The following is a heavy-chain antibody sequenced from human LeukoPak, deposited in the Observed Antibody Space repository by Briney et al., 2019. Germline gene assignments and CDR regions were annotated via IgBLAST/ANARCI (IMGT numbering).Heavy chain of an antibody. Sequence: QPGGSLRLSCAASGFTFSSYGMHWVRQAPGKGLEWVAVIWYDGSNKYYADSVKGRFTISRDNSKNTLYLQMNSLRAEDTAVYYCAKNLWFGELYNGMDVWGKGTTVTVSS. CDR3: AKNLWFGELYNGMDV. CDR1: GFTFSSYG. CDR2: IWYDGSNK. J-gene: IGHJ6*04. V-gene: IGHV3-30*02. D-gene: IGHD3-10*01.